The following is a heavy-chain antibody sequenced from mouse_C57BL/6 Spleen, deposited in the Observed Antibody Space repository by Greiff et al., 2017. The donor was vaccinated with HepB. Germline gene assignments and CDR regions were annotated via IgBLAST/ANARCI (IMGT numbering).Heavy chain of an antibody. CDR1: GFTFSDYG. CDR3: ARGSTMDY. J-gene: IGHJ4*01. V-gene: IGHV5-17*01. Sequence: DVMLVESGGGLLKPGGSLKLSCPASGFTFSDYGMHWVRQAPEKGLEWFAYISSGSSTIYYADTVKGRFTISRDNAKNTLFLQMTSLRSEDTAMYYCARGSTMDYWGQGTSVTVSS. CDR2: ISSGSSTI.